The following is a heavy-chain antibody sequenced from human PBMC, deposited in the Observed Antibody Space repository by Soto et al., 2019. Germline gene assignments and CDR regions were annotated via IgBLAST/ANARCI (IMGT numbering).Heavy chain of an antibody. CDR3: AREMVRGVGSDY. CDR1: GVTFSSYA. D-gene: IGHD3-10*01. V-gene: IGHV1-18*01. CDR2: ISTYNGNT. J-gene: IGHJ4*02. Sequence: ASVKVSCKACGVTFSSYAISWVRQTPGQGLEWMGWISTYNGNTTYAQKLQGRVTMTTDTSTSTAYMELRSLRSDDTAVFYCAREMVRGVGSDYWGQGTLVTVSS.